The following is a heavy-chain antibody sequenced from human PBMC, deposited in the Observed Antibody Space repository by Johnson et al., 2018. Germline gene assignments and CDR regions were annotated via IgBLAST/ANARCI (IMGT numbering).Heavy chain of an antibody. J-gene: IGHJ1*01. D-gene: IGHD5-18*01. CDR2: ISYDGSNK. CDR3: GRDSGYSYGNYFQH. CDR1: GFTFSSYG. V-gene: IGHV3-30*03. Sequence: QVQLVQSGGGVVQPGRSLRLSCAASGFTFSSYGMHWVRQAPGKGLEWVAVISYDGSNKYYADSVKGRFNITRDNSKNTLYLQMNSLRAEDTALYSCGRDSGYSYGNYFQHWGQGTLVTVSS.